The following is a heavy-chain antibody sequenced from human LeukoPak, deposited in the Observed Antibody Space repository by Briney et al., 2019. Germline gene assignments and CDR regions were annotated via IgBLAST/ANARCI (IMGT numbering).Heavy chain of an antibody. CDR3: TSHAAFDP. J-gene: IGHJ5*02. V-gene: IGHV3-15*01. CDR2: IKSKNVGGTT. CDR1: GFTFNNPW. Sequence: GGSLRLSCAASGFTFNNPWMNWVRQAPGKGLEWVGRIKSKNVGGTTDYAAPVKGRFTISRDDSKNTVYLQMNSLKIEDTAVYYCTSHAAFDPWGQGTLVTVSS.